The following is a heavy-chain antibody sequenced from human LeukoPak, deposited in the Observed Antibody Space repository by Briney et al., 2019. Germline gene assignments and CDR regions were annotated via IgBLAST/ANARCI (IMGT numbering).Heavy chain of an antibody. V-gene: IGHV3-7*01. CDR3: ARAGLLWFGESYFDY. D-gene: IGHD3-10*01. J-gene: IGHJ4*02. CDR1: GFTFSSYW. CDR2: IKEDGSEK. Sequence: GESLRLSCAASGFTFSSYWMTWVRQAPGKGLEWVANIKEDGSEKHYGDSVKGRFTISRDNAKNSLYLQMTSLRAEDTAVYYCARAGLLWFGESYFDYWGQGTLVTVSS.